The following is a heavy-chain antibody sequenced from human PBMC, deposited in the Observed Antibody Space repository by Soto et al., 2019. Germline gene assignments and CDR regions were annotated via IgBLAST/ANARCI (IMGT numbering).Heavy chain of an antibody. V-gene: IGHV1-69*13. J-gene: IGHJ4*02. CDR1: GGTFSSYA. Sequence: ASVKVSCKASGGTFSSYAISWVRQAPGQGLEWVGGIIPFFGTPNYAQKFQGRVTITADESTSTAYMELSSLRSEDTAVYYCARVAYSGSYYYGYWGQGTLVTVSS. CDR3: ARVAYSGSYYYGY. CDR2: IIPFFGTP. D-gene: IGHD1-26*01.